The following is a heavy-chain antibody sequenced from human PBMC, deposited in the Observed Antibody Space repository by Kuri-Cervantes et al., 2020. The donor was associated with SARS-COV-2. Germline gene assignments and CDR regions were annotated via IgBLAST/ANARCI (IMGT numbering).Heavy chain of an antibody. CDR2: MNPNSGNT. V-gene: IGHV1-8*03. Sequence: ASVKVSCKASGGTFSSYAISWVRQAPGQGLEWMGWMNPNSGNTGYAQKFQGRVTITRNTSIRTAYMELSSLRSEDTAVYYCARGLYYFDYWGQGTLVTVSS. J-gene: IGHJ4*02. CDR3: ARGLYYFDY. CDR1: GGTFSSYA.